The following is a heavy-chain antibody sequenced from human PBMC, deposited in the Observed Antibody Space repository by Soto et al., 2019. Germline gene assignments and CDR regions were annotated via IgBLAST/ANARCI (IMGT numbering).Heavy chain of an antibody. CDR1: GGSVSSGSYY. V-gene: IGHV4-61*01. CDR2: IYYSGST. Sequence: KPSETLSLTCTVSGGSVSSGSYYWNWIRQPPGKGLEWIGYIYYSGSTNYNPSLKSRVTISVDTSKNQFSLKLSSVTAADTAVYYCARGRSYSSGWYYFDYWGQGTLVTVSS. J-gene: IGHJ4*02. CDR3: ARGRSYSSGWYYFDY. D-gene: IGHD6-19*01.